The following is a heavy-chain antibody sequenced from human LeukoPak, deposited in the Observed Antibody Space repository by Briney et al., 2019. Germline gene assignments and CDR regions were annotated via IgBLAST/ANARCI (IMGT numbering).Heavy chain of an antibody. CDR1: GGSIGSGSYY. Sequence: SSQTLSLTCTVSGGSIGSGSYYWSWIRQPAGKGLEWIGRIYTSGSTNYNPSLKSRVTISVDTSKNQFSLKLSSVTAADTAVYYCARDDYYMDVWGKGTTVTVSS. J-gene: IGHJ6*03. V-gene: IGHV4-61*02. CDR3: ARDDYYMDV. CDR2: IYTSGST.